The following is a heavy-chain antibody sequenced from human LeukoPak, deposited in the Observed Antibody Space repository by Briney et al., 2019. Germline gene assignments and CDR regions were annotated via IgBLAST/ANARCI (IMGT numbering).Heavy chain of an antibody. V-gene: IGHV4-34*01. CDR1: GGSFSGYY. CDR3: ARVPKYYYDSSGYYSPLGNWGPVDY. CDR2: INHSGST. D-gene: IGHD3-22*01. Sequence: PSETLSLTCAVYGGSFSGYYWSWIRQPPGKGLEWIGEINHSGSTNYNPSLKSRVTISVDTSKNQFSLKLSSVTAADTAVYYCARVPKYYYDSSGYYSPLGNWGPVDYWGQGTLVTVSS. J-gene: IGHJ4*02.